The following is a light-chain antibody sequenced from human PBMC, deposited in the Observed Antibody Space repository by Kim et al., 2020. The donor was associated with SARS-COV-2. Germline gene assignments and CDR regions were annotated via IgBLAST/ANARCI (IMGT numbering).Light chain of an antibody. V-gene: IGKV3-20*01. Sequence: EIVLTQSPGTLSLSPGERATLSCRASQSVSSSYLGWHQQKPGQAPRLLIYGASSRATGIPDRFSGSGSGTDFTLTISRLEPEDFAVYYCQQYDTSPITFGQGTRLEIK. CDR2: GAS. CDR1: QSVSSSY. J-gene: IGKJ5*01. CDR3: QQYDTSPIT.